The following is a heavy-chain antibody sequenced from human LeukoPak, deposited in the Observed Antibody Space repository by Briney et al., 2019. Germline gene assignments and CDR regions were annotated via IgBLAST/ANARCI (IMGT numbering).Heavy chain of an antibody. CDR1: GDSITGGSYY. CDR3: ARQYYDSTGYYYFDY. D-gene: IGHD3-22*01. Sequence: SETLPLTCTVSGDSITGGSYYWGWIRQPPGKGLEWIGSMYYSGSTYSNPSLKSRVTISADTSKNQFSLKLKSVTAADTAVYYCARQYYDSTGYYYFDYWGQGTLVTVSS. J-gene: IGHJ4*02. CDR2: MYYSGST. V-gene: IGHV4-39*01.